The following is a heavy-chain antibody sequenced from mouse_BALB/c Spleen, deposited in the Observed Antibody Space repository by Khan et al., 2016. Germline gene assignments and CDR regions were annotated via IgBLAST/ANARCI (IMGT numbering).Heavy chain of an antibody. CDR1: GFNIKDTY. Sequence: VQLQQSGAELVKPGASVKLSCTASGFNIKDTYMHWVKQRPEQGLEWIGRIDPANGNTKYDPKFQGKATITADTSSNTAYLQLSSLTSEDTAVYYCAHIYDGYYGFAYWGQGTLVTVSA. D-gene: IGHD2-3*01. CDR3: AHIYDGYYGFAY. J-gene: IGHJ3*01. V-gene: IGHV14-3*02. CDR2: IDPANGNT.